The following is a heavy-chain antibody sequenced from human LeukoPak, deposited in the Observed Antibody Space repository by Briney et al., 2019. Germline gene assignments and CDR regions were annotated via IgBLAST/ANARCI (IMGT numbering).Heavy chain of an antibody. Sequence: SETLSLTCAVYSESFIGYYWSWIRQPPGKGLEWIGEINHSGSTNYNPSLKSRVTISVDTSKNQFSLKLSSVTAADTAVYYCARQWLVLGAFDIWGQGTMVTVSS. CDR3: ARQWLVLGAFDI. D-gene: IGHD6-19*01. J-gene: IGHJ3*02. V-gene: IGHV4-34*01. CDR2: INHSGST. CDR1: SESFIGYY.